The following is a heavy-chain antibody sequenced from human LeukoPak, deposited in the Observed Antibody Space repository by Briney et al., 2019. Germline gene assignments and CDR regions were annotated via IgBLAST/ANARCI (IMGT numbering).Heavy chain of an antibody. Sequence: GGSLRLSCGASGFTFSSYGMSWVRQAPGKGLEWVSGISGSGGSTYYADSVKGRFTMSRDNSKNTLYLQMNSLRAEDTALYYCAKGRYSYGYFEYWGQGTLVTVSS. V-gene: IGHV3-23*01. D-gene: IGHD5-18*01. CDR2: ISGSGGST. CDR3: AKGRYSYGYFEY. J-gene: IGHJ4*02. CDR1: GFTFSSYG.